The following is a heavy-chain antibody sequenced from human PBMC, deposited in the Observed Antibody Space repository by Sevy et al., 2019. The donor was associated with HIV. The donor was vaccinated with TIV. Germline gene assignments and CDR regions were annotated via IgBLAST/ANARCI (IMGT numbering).Heavy chain of an antibody. J-gene: IGHJ6*03. D-gene: IGHD2-15*01. CDR3: ASIVDCSGGSCYSDYYYYMDV. V-gene: IGHV1-69*06. Sequence: ASVKVSCKASGGTFSSYAISWVRQAPGQGLEWMGGIIPIFGTANYAQKFQGRVTITADKSTSTAYMELSSLRSEDTAVYYCASIVDCSGGSCYSDYYYYMDVWGKGTTVTVSS. CDR1: GGTFSSYA. CDR2: IIPIFGTA.